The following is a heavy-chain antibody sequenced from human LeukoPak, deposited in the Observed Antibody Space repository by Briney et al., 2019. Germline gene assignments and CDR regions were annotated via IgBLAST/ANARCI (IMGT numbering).Heavy chain of an antibody. CDR2: ISSSSSTI. CDR3: ASFDWFDP. J-gene: IGHJ5*02. V-gene: IGHV3-48*01. CDR1: GFTFSTYS. Sequence: GGSLRLSCAASGFTFSTYSMNWVRQAPGKGLEWVSYISSSSSTIYYADSVKGRFTISRDNARNSLYLQMNSLRAEDTAVYYCASFDWFDPWGQGTLVTVSS.